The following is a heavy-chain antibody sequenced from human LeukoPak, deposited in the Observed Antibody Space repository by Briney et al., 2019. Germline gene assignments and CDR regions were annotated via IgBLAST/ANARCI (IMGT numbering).Heavy chain of an antibody. CDR3: ARDSQYYYYGMDV. V-gene: IGHV3-66*01. CDR1: GFTFSSNY. Sequence: PGGSLRLSCAASGFTFSSNYMSWVRQAPGKGLEWVSVIYSGGSTHYADSVKGRFTISRDNSKNTLYLQMNSLRAEDTAVYYCARDSQYYYYGMDVWGQGTTVTVSS. CDR2: IYSGGST. J-gene: IGHJ6*02.